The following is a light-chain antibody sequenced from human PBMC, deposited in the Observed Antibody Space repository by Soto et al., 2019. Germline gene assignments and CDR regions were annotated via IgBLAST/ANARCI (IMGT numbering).Light chain of an antibody. V-gene: IGKV1-27*01. CDR2: AAS. CDR1: QGIRNF. Sequence: DILIRQSPTSVSASVGDRVTITCRASQGIRNFVAWYQQKPGKPPKLLIYAASTLQSGVPSRFSGSGSGTDFTLTINSLQPEDVATYSCQKYSSVPVFGPGTKVEI. CDR3: QKYSSVPV. J-gene: IGKJ3*01.